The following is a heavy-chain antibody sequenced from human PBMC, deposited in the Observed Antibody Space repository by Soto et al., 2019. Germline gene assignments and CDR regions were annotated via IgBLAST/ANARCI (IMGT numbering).Heavy chain of an antibody. J-gene: IGHJ4*02. CDR3: ARVQMATLYFDS. Sequence: PSETLSLTCTVSGSSISGFYWSWVRQPPGRGLEWIGYVYYSGTHNYNPSLKSRLTISIDTSKNQFSLKLSSVTAADTAGYYCARVQMATLYFDSWGQGTLVTVSS. CDR2: VYYSGTH. CDR1: GSSISGFY. D-gene: IGHD5-12*01. V-gene: IGHV4-59*01.